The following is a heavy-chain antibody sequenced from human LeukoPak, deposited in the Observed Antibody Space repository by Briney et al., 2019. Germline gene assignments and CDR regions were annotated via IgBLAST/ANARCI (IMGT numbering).Heavy chain of an antibody. V-gene: IGHV4-39*01. CDR2: IYYSGST. D-gene: IGHD3-22*01. CDR1: GGSISSSSYY. Sequence: SETLSLTCTVSGGSISSSSYYWGWIRQPPGKGLEWIGSIYYSGSTYYNPSLKSRVTISVDTSKNQFSLKLSSVTAAGTAVYYCARHRRLLPDYWGQGTLVTVSS. J-gene: IGHJ4*02. CDR3: ARHRRLLPDY.